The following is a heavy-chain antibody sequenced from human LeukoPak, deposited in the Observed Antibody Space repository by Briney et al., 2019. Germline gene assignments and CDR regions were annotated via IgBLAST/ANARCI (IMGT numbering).Heavy chain of an antibody. J-gene: IGHJ4*02. D-gene: IGHD1-26*01. CDR2: ISGSGGST. Sequence: GGSLRLSCAASGFTLSSYAMSWVRQAPGKGLEWVSAISGSGGSTYYADSVKGRFTISRDNSKNTLYLQMNSLRAEDTAVYYCAKDPRGSYYVFDYWGQGTLVTVSS. CDR3: AKDPRGSYYVFDY. V-gene: IGHV3-23*01. CDR1: GFTLSSYA.